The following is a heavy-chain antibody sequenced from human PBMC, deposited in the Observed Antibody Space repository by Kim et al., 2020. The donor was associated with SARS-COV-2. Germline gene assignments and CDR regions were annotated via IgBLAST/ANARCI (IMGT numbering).Heavy chain of an antibody. J-gene: IGHJ4*02. V-gene: IGHV4-61*03. CDR1: GGSVSSPNYY. CDR2: VYYSGST. Sequence: SETLSLTCSVSGGSVSSPNYYWTWIRQSPGKGLELIGYVYYSGSTTYNPSLRGRVVISLDTSQTHFSLRLYSVTTADTAVYYCARSFNSISYYFDYWGQG. CDR3: ARSFNSISYYFDY. D-gene: IGHD2-21*01.